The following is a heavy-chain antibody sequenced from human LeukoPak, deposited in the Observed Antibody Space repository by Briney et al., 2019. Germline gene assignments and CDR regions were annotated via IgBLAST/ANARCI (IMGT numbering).Heavy chain of an antibody. CDR3: ASYCGGDCYKADYFDY. CDR1: GFTFSSYA. CDR2: ISYDGSNK. D-gene: IGHD2-21*02. V-gene: IGHV3-30-3*01. J-gene: IGHJ4*02. Sequence: PGGSLRLSCAASGFTFSSYAMHWVRQAPGKGLEWVAVISYDGSNKYYADSVKGRFTISRDNSKNTLYLQMNSLRAEDTAVYYCASYCGGDCYKADYFDYWGQGTLVTVSS.